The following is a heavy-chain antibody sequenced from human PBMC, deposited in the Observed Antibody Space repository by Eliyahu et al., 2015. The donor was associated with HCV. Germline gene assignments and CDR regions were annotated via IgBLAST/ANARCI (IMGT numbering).Heavy chain of an antibody. CDR3: ARGTTETYWYFDL. CDR1: GGSISSGGYF. Sequence: QVQLQESGPGLVKPSQTLSLTCTVSGGSISSGGYFWTWIRQYPGKGREWIGYTHYSGSTYYNPSVKSRVTISIDTSKNQFSLKLSSVTAADTAVYFCARGTTETYWYFDLWGRGTLVSVSS. D-gene: IGHD4-17*01. V-gene: IGHV4-31*03. J-gene: IGHJ2*01. CDR2: THYSGST.